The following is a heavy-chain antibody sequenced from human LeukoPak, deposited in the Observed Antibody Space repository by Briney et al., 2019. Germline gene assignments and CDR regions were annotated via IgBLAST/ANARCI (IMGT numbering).Heavy chain of an antibody. V-gene: IGHV4-34*01. CDR1: GGSFSGYY. CDR2: INHSGST. J-gene: IGHJ4*02. Sequence: NPSETLSLTCAVYGGSFSGYYWSWIRQPPGKGLEWIGEINHSGSTNYNPSLKSRVTISVDTSKNQFSLTLSSVTAADTAVYYCARATRGYSYGYVDWGQGTLVTVSS. CDR3: ARATRGYSYGYVD. D-gene: IGHD5-18*01.